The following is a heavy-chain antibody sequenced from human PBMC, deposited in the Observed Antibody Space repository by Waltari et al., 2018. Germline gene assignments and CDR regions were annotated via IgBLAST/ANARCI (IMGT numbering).Heavy chain of an antibody. Sequence: VQLVQSGAEVQKSGVSVSVCCKTSGYTFTGYYMLLVRQAPGQGLEWMGRINPKSGDTNYAQQFQDSVIMTRDTSINTAYLKVSRLRSDDTALYYCARPADGKWFDPWGQGTLVTVSS. CDR2: INPKSGDT. CDR1: GYTFTGYY. J-gene: IGHJ5*02. V-gene: IGHV1-2*06. CDR3: ARPADGKWFDP.